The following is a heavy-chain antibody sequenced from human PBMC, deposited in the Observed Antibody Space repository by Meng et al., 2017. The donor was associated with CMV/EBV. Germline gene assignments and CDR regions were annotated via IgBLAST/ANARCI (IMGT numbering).Heavy chain of an antibody. CDR1: EFTFSSYA. V-gene: IGHV3-23*01. D-gene: IGHD6-13*01. CDR3: AKGRSIEAPSTRYFDC. J-gene: IGHJ4*02. CDR2: ISDSVGIT. Sequence: GESLKISCAASEFTFSSYAMNWVRQAPGKGLEWVSIISDSVGITYYADSVEGRFTISRDNSKNTLYLQMNSLRAENTAVYYCAKGRSIEAPSTRYFDCWGQGTLVTVSS.